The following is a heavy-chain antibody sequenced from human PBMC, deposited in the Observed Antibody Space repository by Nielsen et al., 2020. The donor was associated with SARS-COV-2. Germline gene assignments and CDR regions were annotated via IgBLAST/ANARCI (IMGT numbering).Heavy chain of an antibody. Sequence: GESLKISCAASGFTFSSYGMHWVRQAPGKGLEWVAVIWYDGSNKYYADSVKGRFTISRDNSKNTLYLQMNSLRAEDTAVYYCARENSGYAGAFDIWGQGTMVTVSS. D-gene: IGHD3-22*01. J-gene: IGHJ3*02. CDR3: ARENSGYAGAFDI. CDR1: GFTFSSYG. CDR2: IWYDGSNK. V-gene: IGHV3-33*01.